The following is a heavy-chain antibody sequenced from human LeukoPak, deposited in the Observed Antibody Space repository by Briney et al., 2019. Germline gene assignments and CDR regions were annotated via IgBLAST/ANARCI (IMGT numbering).Heavy chain of an antibody. CDR3: ARDQYSGNYHSN. Sequence: GGSLRLSCAASGFIFSSYWMHWVRQPPGKGLVWVSRINTDGGSTTYADSVKGRFTISRDNAQNTLYLQMHSLRAEDTAVYYCARDQYSGNYHSNWGQGTLVTVSS. D-gene: IGHD1-26*01. CDR1: GFIFSSYW. J-gene: IGHJ4*02. V-gene: IGHV3-74*03. CDR2: INTDGGST.